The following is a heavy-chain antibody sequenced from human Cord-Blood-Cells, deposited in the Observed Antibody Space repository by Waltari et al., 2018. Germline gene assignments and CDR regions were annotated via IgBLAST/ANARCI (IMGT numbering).Heavy chain of an antibody. J-gene: IGHJ4*02. CDR3: ARRTYSSGWYDY. D-gene: IGHD6-19*01. V-gene: IGHV4-39*07. CDR1: GGSISSSSYY. CDR2: IYYSGST. Sequence: QLQLQESGPGLVKPSETLSLTCTVSGGSISSSSYYWGWIRQPPGKGLEWIGSIYYSGSTYYNPSLKSRVTISVDTSKNQFSRKLSSVTAADTAVYYCARRTYSSGWYDYWGQGTLVTVSS.